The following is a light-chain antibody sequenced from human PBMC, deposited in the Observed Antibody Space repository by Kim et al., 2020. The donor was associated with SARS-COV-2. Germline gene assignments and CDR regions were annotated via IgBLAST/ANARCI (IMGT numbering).Light chain of an antibody. Sequence: ASVGDRVTIHCRASQDIENYLGWYQQKSGQVPKLLISGASTLQSGVPSRFSGSGSGTDFTLTISNFQSEDVSTYYCQNYRSAPFTFGPGTKVDIK. CDR2: GAS. CDR1: QDIENY. J-gene: IGKJ3*01. V-gene: IGKV1-27*01. CDR3: QNYRSAPFT.